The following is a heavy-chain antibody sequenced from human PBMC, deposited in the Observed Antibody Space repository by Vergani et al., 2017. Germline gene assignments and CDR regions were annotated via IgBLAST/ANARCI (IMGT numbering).Heavy chain of an antibody. J-gene: IGHJ5*02. Sequence: QLQLQESGPGLVKPSATLSLTCSVSGASIRSSNYYLGWIRQPPGKGLEWIASIYYSGSTYYNPSLKSRVTISVNTSKNQFSLKLSAVTAADTAVYFCARHCTGEWLVKVGWIDPWGQGILVTVSS. CDR1: GASIRSSNYY. V-gene: IGHV4-39*01. CDR2: IYYSGST. CDR3: ARHCTGEWLVKVGWIDP. D-gene: IGHD6-19*01.